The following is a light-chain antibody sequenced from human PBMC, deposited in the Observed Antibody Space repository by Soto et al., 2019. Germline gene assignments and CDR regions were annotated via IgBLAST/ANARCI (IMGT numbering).Light chain of an antibody. CDR1: SSDVGGYNY. CDR3: SSYTSTTPYV. V-gene: IGLV2-14*01. CDR2: EVT. Sequence: QSALTQPASVSGSPGQSIPISCTGTSSDVGGYNYVSWYQQHPGKAPKLLIYEVTNRPSGVSNRFSGSKSGNTASLTISGLQAEDEADYYCSSYTSTTPYVFGTGTKVTVL. J-gene: IGLJ1*01.